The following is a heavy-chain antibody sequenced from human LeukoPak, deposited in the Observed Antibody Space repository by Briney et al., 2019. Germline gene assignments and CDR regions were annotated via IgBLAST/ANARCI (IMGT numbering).Heavy chain of an antibody. CDR2: IDYSGGST. J-gene: IGHJ4*02. CDR3: AKRRRPYIAAAGSFDY. Sequence: GGSLRLSCTASGFTLSSYEMSWIRQAPGKGLEWVSSIDYSGGSTHYADSVMGRFTISRDNAKNSLYLQMNSLRAEDTAVYYCAKRRRPYIAAAGSFDYWGQGTLVTVSS. V-gene: IGHV3-23*01. D-gene: IGHD6-13*01. CDR1: GFTLSSYE.